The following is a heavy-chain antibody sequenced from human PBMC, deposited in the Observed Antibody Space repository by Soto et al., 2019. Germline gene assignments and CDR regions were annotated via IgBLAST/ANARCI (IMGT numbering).Heavy chain of an antibody. CDR3: AMQQLVPPDWFDP. CDR1: GYTFTGYY. Sequence: GASVKVSCKASGYTFTGYYMHWVRQAPGQGLEWMGWINPNSGGTNYAQKFQGRVTMTRDTSISTAYMELSRLRSDDTAVYYCAMQQLVPPDWFDPRVLGTLVTVSS. CDR2: INPNSGGT. J-gene: IGHJ5*02. V-gene: IGHV1-2*02. D-gene: IGHD6-13*01.